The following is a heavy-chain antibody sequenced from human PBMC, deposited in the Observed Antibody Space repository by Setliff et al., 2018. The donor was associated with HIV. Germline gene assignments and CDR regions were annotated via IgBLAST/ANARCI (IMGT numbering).Heavy chain of an antibody. V-gene: IGHV4-4*07. D-gene: IGHD3-10*01. Sequence: PSETLSLTCTISGGSFGVYRWSWIRQSAGRGLEWIGRMDSSGTTDYKPSPKGRVAISVDTSRNQFSLRVTSVTAADTAVYFCARDRHSSGLGSYGPWGPGILVTSPQ. J-gene: IGHJ5*02. CDR3: ARDRHSSGLGSYGP. CDR1: GGSFGVYR. CDR2: MDSSGTT.